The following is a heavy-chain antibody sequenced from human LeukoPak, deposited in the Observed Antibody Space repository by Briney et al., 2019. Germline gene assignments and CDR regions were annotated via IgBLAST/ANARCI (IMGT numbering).Heavy chain of an antibody. Sequence: GESLKISCKGSGYSFTNYWIAWVRQMPGKGLEWMGIIYPGDFDTVYSPSFQGQVTISADKSISTAYLQWSSLKASDTAMYYCARVAEPGPRDAFDIWGQGTMVTVSS. V-gene: IGHV5-51*06. J-gene: IGHJ3*02. CDR3: ARVAEPGPRDAFDI. CDR2: IYPGDFDT. CDR1: GYSFTNYW. D-gene: IGHD6-13*01.